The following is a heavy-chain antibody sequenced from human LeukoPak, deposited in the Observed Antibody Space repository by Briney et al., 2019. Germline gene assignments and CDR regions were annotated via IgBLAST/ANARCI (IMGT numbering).Heavy chain of an antibody. CDR1: GGSISSGDYY. Sequence: SETLSLTCTVSGGSISSGDYYWSWIRQPPGKGLEWIGYIYYSGSTYYNPSLKSRVTISVDTSKNQFSLRLSSVTAADTAAYYCARGHGDSGWGQGTLVTVSS. J-gene: IGHJ4*02. D-gene: IGHD4-17*01. CDR2: IYYSGST. V-gene: IGHV4-30-4*01. CDR3: ARGHGDSG.